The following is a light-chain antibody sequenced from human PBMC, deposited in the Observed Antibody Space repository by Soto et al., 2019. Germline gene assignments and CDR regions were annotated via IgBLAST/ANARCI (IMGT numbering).Light chain of an antibody. CDR2: GAS. V-gene: IGKV3-20*01. Sequence: EIVWPPSPDTLPLSPVERATLSCRASQTVIRNYLAWHQQKPGQTPRLLVYGASSRATGIPDRFSGSGSGTDFTLTISRLEPEDFAVYYCQQYGSSSITFGQGTRLEIK. CDR1: QTVIRNY. CDR3: QQYGSSSIT. J-gene: IGKJ5*01.